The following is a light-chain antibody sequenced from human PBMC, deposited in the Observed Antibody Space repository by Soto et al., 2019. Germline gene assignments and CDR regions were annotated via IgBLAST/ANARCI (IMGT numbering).Light chain of an antibody. Sequence: QSVLTQPRSVSGSPGQSVTISCTGTSSDVGGYDYVSWYQQHPGKAPKLMISDVTKRPSGVPDRFSGSKSGNTASLTISGLQAEDEADYYCCSYAGYYTHYVFGTGTKLTV. V-gene: IGLV2-11*01. CDR2: DVT. CDR1: SSDVGGYDY. CDR3: CSYAGYYTHYV. J-gene: IGLJ1*01.